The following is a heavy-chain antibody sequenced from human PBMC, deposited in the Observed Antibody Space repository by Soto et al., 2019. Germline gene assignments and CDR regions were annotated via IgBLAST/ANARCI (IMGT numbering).Heavy chain of an antibody. CDR3: AHRNYVWWFDP. V-gene: IGHV2-5*02. Sequence: QITLKESGPTLVNPTQTLTLTCTFSGFSLSTSGGGVGGIRRPQGKALGGLALIYWDDDKRYSPSLKSRLTITKDTSKNQVVLTMTNMDPVDTATYYCAHRNYVWWFDPWGQGTLVTVSS. D-gene: IGHD3-16*01. CDR2: IYWDDDK. CDR1: GFSLSTSGGG. J-gene: IGHJ5*02.